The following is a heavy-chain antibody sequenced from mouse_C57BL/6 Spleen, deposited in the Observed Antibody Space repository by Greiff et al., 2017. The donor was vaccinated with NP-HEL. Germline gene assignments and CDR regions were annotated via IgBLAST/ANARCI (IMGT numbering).Heavy chain of an antibody. CDR1: GYSFTGYY. CDR2: INPSTGGT. J-gene: IGHJ2*01. Sequence: VQLHQSGPELVKPGASVKISCKASGYSFTGYYMNWVKQSPEKSLEWIGEINPSTGGTTYNQKFKAKATLTVDKSSSTAYMQLKSLTSEDSAVYYCARRPYDGSSYFDYWGQGTTLTVSS. V-gene: IGHV1-42*01. D-gene: IGHD1-1*01. CDR3: ARRPYDGSSYFDY.